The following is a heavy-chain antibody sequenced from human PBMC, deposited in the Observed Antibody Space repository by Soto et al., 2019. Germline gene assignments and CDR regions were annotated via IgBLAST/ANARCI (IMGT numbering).Heavy chain of an antibody. CDR2: ISGGSDYI. V-gene: IGHV3-48*02. Sequence: EVRLVESGGGLVQPGGSLRLSCAASGFTFSDYSMNWVRQAPGKGLEWASYISGGSDYIYYADSVKGRFTISRDNGKKSVYLQMDSLRDEDTAMYYCVRSNSGDYWCQGTLVTVSS. J-gene: IGHJ4*02. CDR1: GFTFSDYS. CDR3: VRSNSGDY. D-gene: IGHD6-25*01.